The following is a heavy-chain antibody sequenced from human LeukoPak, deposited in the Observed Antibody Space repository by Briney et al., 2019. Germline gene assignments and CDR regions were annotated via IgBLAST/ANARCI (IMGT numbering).Heavy chain of an antibody. CDR2: ISSDGNSI. Sequence: GGSLRLSCAASGFTFSTSWMHWVRQAPGKGLIWVSRISSDGNSISYEDSVKGRFTISRDNAKNTLYLQMNSLRAEDTAVYYCAREAYSSSSGGRPGTSPFSYWGQGTLVTVSS. J-gene: IGHJ4*02. V-gene: IGHV3-74*01. CDR3: AREAYSSSSGGRPGTSPFSY. D-gene: IGHD6-6*01. CDR1: GFTFSTSW.